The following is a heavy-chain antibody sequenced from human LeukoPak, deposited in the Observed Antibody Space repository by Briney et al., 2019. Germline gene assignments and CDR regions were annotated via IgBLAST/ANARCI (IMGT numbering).Heavy chain of an antibody. CDR1: GYTFTSYG. Sequence: ASVKVSCKASGYTFTSYGISWVRQAPGQGLEWMGWISAYNGYTNYAQKFQGRVTMTRDTSISTAYMELSRLLSGDTAVYYCARGKTMVYCGGDCYRFDNWGQGTLVTVSS. CDR3: ARGKTMVYCGGDCYRFDN. J-gene: IGHJ4*02. CDR2: ISAYNGYT. D-gene: IGHD2-21*02. V-gene: IGHV1-18*01.